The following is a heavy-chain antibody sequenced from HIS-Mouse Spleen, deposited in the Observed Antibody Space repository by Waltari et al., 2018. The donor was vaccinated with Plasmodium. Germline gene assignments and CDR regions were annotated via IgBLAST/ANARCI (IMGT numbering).Heavy chain of an antibody. CDR2: INPNSGGT. V-gene: IGHV1-2*02. CDR1: GTTFTRYY. D-gene: IGHD6-13*01. Sequence: QVQLVQSGAEVKKPGASVKVPCQASGTTFTRYYIPWVLPAPVQGLEWKGWINPNSGGTNYAQKVQGRVTMTRDTSISTAYMELSRLRSDDTAVYYCARVLGYKAAAGTFVEYFQHWGQGTLVTVSS. CDR3: ARVLGYKAAAGTFVEYFQH. J-gene: IGHJ1*01.